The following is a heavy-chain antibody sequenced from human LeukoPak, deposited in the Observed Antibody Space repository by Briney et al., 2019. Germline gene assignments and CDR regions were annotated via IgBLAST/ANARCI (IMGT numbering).Heavy chain of an antibody. D-gene: IGHD6-13*01. CDR2: INPNSGGT. CDR1: GYTFTGYY. CDR3: ARSSDPGRIAAAGLFDY. J-gene: IGHJ4*02. V-gene: IGHV1-2*04. Sequence: ASVTVSCTASGYTFTGYYMHWVRQAPGQGLEWMGWINPNSGGTNYAQKFQGWVTMTRDTSISTAYMELSRLRSDDTAVYYCARSSDPGRIAAAGLFDYWGQGTLVTVSS.